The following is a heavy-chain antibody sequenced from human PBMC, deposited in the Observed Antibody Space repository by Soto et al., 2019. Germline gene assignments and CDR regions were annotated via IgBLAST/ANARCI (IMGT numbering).Heavy chain of an antibody. V-gene: IGHV3-66*01. CDR3: ARGRGSTGYLGREPYFDY. CDR1: GFSVTNKY. D-gene: IGHD2-2*01. J-gene: IGHJ4*02. Sequence: EVQVVESGGGLVQPGGSLRLSCAASGFSVTNKYMNWVRQAPGKGLEWVSIIDIGGNTYYADSVKDRFTISRDNSRNTLYLPMDSLRADDTAVYYCARGRGSTGYLGREPYFDYWGQGTLVTVSP. CDR2: IDIGGNT.